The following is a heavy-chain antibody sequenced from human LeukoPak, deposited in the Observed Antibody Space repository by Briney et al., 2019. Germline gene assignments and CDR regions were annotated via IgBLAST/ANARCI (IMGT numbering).Heavy chain of an antibody. CDR1: GFTFSSYS. CDR2: ISYDGSIK. Sequence: GGSLRLSCAASGFTFSSYSMNWVRQAPGKGLEWLAIISYDGSIKYYADSVTGRFNISRDNSMNTLYLQMNSLRAEDTAVYYCAKENIAAAGTAWGQGTLVTVSS. J-gene: IGHJ5*02. V-gene: IGHV3-30*18. CDR3: AKENIAAAGTA. D-gene: IGHD6-13*01.